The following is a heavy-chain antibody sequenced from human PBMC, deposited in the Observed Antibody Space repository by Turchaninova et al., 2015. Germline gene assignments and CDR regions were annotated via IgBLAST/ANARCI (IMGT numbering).Heavy chain of an antibody. CDR3: AKDGYGDSGGAFDI. D-gene: IGHD4-17*01. J-gene: IGHJ3*02. Sequence: QVQLGASGGGVGQPGGSRRLSCEGSGLTFSGYGMNWCRQATGKGLGLVAGISYDGSNKYYADSVKGRFTISRDNSKNTLYLQMNSLRAEDTAVYYCAKDGYGDSGGAFDIWGQGTMVTVSS. CDR2: ISYDGSNK. CDR1: GLTFSGYG. V-gene: IGHV3-30*18.